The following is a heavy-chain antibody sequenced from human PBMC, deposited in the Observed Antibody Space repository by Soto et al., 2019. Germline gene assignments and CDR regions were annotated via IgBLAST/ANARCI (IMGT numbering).Heavy chain of an antibody. D-gene: IGHD2-2*02. V-gene: IGHV1-69*06. CDR1: RGTFSSCA. J-gene: IGHJ6*02. CDR2: IIPIFGTA. CDR3: AHCSSTSCYTAAYYGMDV. Sequence: SVKVSCKASRGTFSSCAMSWVRQSPVQGLEWMGGIIPIFGTANYEQKFQGRFTITADKSTSTAYMELSSLKYEDTAVYYCAHCSSTSCYTAAYYGMDVWGLGTTVTVSS.